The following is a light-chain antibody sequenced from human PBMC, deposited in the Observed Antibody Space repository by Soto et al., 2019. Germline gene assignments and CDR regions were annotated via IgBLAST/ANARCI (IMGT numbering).Light chain of an antibody. CDR1: QSVSNN. J-gene: IGKJ1*01. CDR2: GAS. Sequence: EIGMTRSPGTLYGSPGERATLSCRASQSVSNNLAWYQQKPGQAPRLLIYGASTRATGLPARFTGSGSGTEFTLTISSLQFDDSAVYYCQQYNNWWTFAQRTKV. CDR3: QQYNNWWT. V-gene: IGKV3-15*01.